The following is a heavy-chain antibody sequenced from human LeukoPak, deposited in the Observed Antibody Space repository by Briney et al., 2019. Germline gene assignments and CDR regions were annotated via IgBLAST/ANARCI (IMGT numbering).Heavy chain of an antibody. V-gene: IGHV1-2*04. CDR1: GYTFTGYY. Sequence: ASVKVSCKASGYTFTGYYMHWVRQAPGRGLEWMGWINPNSGGTNYAQKFQGWVTMTRDTSISTAYMELGRLRSDDTAVYYCARVSYDSSGTGLFDYWGQGTLVTVSS. CDR2: INPNSGGT. J-gene: IGHJ4*02. CDR3: ARVSYDSSGTGLFDY. D-gene: IGHD3-22*01.